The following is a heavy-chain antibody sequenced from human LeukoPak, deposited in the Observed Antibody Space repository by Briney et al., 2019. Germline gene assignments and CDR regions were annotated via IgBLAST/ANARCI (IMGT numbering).Heavy chain of an antibody. V-gene: IGHV1-2*02. CDR2: INPNSGDT. D-gene: IGHD3-10*01. Sequence: AASVKVPCKASGYTFTAYYMHWVRQAPGQGLEWMGWINPNSGDTNYAQKFQGRVTMTRDTSISTAYMELSSLRSDDMAVYYCAREGEDSDDTNWFDPWGQGTLVTVSS. CDR1: GYTFTAYY. J-gene: IGHJ5*02. CDR3: AREGEDSDDTNWFDP.